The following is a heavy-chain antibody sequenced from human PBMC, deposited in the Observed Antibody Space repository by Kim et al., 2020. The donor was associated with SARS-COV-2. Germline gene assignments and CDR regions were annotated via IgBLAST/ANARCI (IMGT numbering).Heavy chain of an antibody. D-gene: IGHD2-8*02. CDR2: INHSGST. Sequence: SETLPLTCAVYGGSFSGYKWSWIRQPPGKGLEWIGEINHSGSTNLSPSLKSRITISEDTSKSQFSLRLKSMTAADTAMYYCARGRAGVVPSPVLGLGPYYEYYAMDVWGRGTPVAVSS. V-gene: IGHV4-34*01. CDR1: GGSFSGYK. CDR3: ARGRAGVVPSPVLGLGPYYEYYAMDV. J-gene: IGHJ6*02.